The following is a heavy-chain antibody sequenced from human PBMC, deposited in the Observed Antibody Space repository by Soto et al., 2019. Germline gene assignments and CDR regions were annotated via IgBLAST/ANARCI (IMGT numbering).Heavy chain of an antibody. D-gene: IGHD6-19*01. CDR3: ATCLVAVAAGNYMDV. V-gene: IGHV3-33*01. Sequence: VRQAPGKGLEWVAVIWYDGSNKYYADSVKGRFTISRDNSKNTLYLQMNSLRAEDTAVYYCATCLVAVAAGNYMDVWGKGTTVTVSS. CDR2: IWYDGSNK. J-gene: IGHJ6*03.